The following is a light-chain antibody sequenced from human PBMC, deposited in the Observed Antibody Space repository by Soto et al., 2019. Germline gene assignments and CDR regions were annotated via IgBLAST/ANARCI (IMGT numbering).Light chain of an antibody. CDR1: SSDAGTFNL. Sequence: QSALTQPASVSGSPGQSITISCTGSSSDAGTFNLISWYQQHPGKAPKLLMYGNTNRPSGVPDRFSGSKSATSASLAITGLQAEDEADYYCQSYDSRLSGFWVFGGGTKLTVL. CDR2: GNT. CDR3: QSYDSRLSGFWV. J-gene: IGLJ3*02. V-gene: IGLV2-14*02.